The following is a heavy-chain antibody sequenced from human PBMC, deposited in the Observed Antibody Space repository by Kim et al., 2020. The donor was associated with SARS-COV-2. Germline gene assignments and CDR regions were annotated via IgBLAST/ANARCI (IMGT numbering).Heavy chain of an antibody. J-gene: IGHJ4*02. CDR3: ARGDLDSSGYLAY. Sequence: YAQKFQGRVTMTRDTSTSTVYMELSSLRSEDTAVYYCARGDLDSSGYLAYWGQGTLVTVSS. V-gene: IGHV1-46*01. D-gene: IGHD3-22*01.